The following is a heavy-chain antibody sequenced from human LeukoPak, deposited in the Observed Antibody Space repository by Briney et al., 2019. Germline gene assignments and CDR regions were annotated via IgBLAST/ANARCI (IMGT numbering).Heavy chain of an antibody. V-gene: IGHV3-23*01. Sequence: TGGSLRLSCGASGFTFTTYAMTWVRQAPGKGLEWVSSITGSGGSTYYGDSVKGRFTISRDNSKNTLYLQMNSLRAEDTAVYYCARDAKAQKYYYYYYMDVWGKGTTVTVSS. CDR1: GFTFTTYA. J-gene: IGHJ6*03. CDR3: ARDAKAQKYYYYYYMDV. CDR2: ITGSGGST.